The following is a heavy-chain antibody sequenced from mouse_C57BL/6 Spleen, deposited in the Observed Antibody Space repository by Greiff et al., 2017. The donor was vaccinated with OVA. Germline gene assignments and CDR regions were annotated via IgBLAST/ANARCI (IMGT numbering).Heavy chain of an antibody. Sequence: VQLQQSGPELVKPGASVKISCKASGYTFTDYYMNWVKQSHGKSLEWIGDINPNNGGTSYNQKFKGKATLTVDKSSSTAYMELRSLTSEDSAVYYCAKDGYYGPWFAYWGQGTLVTVSA. CDR3: AKDGYYGPWFAY. CDR2: INPNNGGT. D-gene: IGHD2-3*01. J-gene: IGHJ3*01. V-gene: IGHV1-26*01. CDR1: GYTFTDYY.